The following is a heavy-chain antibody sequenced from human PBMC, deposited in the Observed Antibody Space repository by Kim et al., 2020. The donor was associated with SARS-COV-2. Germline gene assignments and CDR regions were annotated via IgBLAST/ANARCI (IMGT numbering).Heavy chain of an antibody. CDR1: GGSISSSSYY. CDR2: IYYSGST. V-gene: IGHV4-39*01. J-gene: IGHJ4*02. CDR3: ARLLDDSSGLRPFDY. D-gene: IGHD3-22*01. Sequence: SETLSLTCTVSGGSISSSSYYWGWIRQPPGKGLEWIGSIYYSGSTYYNPSLKSRVTISVDTSKNQFSLKLSSVTAADTAVYYCARLLDDSSGLRPFDYWGQGTLVTVSS.